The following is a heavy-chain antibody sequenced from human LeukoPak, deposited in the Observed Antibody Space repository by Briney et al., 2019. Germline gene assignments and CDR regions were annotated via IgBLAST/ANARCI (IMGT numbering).Heavy chain of an antibody. CDR3: AKETGASYDYPLDY. CDR1: GFTFSTYA. Sequence: GGSLRLSCAASGFTFSTYALSWVRQAPGKGLEWVSTISGSGAYTFYAGSVKGRFTISRDNSKNTLFLQMSSLRDDDTAVYYCAKETGASYDYPLDYWGQGTLVTVSS. V-gene: IGHV3-23*01. J-gene: IGHJ4*02. CDR2: ISGSGAYT. D-gene: IGHD5-18*01.